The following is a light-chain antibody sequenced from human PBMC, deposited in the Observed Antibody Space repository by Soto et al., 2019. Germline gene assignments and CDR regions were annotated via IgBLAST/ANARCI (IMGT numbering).Light chain of an antibody. CDR2: WAS. V-gene: IGKV4-1*01. Sequence: DIVMTQSPDSLAVSLGERATINCKSSQSVFYSSNNKNYFAWYQQKPGQPPKLLIYWASTRESGVPDRFSGSGSGTDFTLTISSLQAEDVAVYYCQQYYSIPFTFGPGTKVDIK. CDR1: QSVFYSSNNKNY. CDR3: QQYYSIPFT. J-gene: IGKJ3*01.